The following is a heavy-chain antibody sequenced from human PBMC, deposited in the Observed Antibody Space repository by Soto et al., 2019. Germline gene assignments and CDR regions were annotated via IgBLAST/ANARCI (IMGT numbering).Heavy chain of an antibody. J-gene: IGHJ6*02. CDR2: IKQDGFEK. CDR1: GFTFSRYW. D-gene: IGHD4-17*01. Sequence: GGSLRLSCAASGFTFSRYWMSWVRQAPGKGLEWVANIKQDGFEKYYADSVKERFTISRDNAKNSLFLQMNSLRADDTAVYYCARGDYPFPYYYYGLDVWGLGTTVTVSS. CDR3: ARGDYPFPYYYYGLDV. V-gene: IGHV3-7*04.